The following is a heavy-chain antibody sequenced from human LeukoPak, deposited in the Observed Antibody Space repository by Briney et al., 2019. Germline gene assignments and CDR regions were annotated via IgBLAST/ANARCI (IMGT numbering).Heavy chain of an antibody. CDR1: TGSVSSGTYY. CDR3: ARAPRVTMIIVTPGAFDM. J-gene: IGHJ3*02. CDR2: MYYNGST. D-gene: IGHD3-22*01. V-gene: IGHV4-61*01. Sequence: SETLSLTCTVSTGSVSSGTYYWSWIRQPPGKGLEWIGYMYYNGSTNYNPSLKSRVTISVDTSKKLFSLKLSSVTAADTAMYYCARAPRVTMIIVTPGAFDMWGQGTMVTVSS.